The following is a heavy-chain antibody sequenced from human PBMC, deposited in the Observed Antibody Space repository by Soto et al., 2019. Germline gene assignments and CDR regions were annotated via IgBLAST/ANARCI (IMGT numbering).Heavy chain of an antibody. V-gene: IGHV4-39*01. D-gene: IGHD3-22*01. Sequence: SETLSLTCTVSGGSISSSSYYWGWIRQPPGKGLEWIGSIYYSGSTYYNPSLKSRVTISVDTSKNQFSLKLSSVTAADTAVYYCARHKRQFYYYDSSGSISWFDPWGQGTLVTVSS. J-gene: IGHJ5*02. CDR2: IYYSGST. CDR3: ARHKRQFYYYDSSGSISWFDP. CDR1: GGSISSSSYY.